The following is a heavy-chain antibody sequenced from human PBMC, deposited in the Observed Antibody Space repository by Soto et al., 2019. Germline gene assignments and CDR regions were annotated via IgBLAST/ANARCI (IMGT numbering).Heavy chain of an antibody. V-gene: IGHV4-34*01. Sequence: SETLSLTCAVYGGSFSGYYWSWIRQPPGKGLEWIGEINHSGSTNYNPSLKSRVTISVDTSKNQFSLKLSSVTAADTAVYYCARGRRTLGYCSGGSCYTHDYWGQAPLVTVSS. D-gene: IGHD2-15*01. CDR2: INHSGST. CDR3: ARGRRTLGYCSGGSCYTHDY. CDR1: GGSFSGYY. J-gene: IGHJ4*02.